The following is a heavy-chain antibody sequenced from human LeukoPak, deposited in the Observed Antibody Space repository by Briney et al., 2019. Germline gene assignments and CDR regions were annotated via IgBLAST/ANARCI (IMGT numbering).Heavy chain of an antibody. J-gene: IGHJ4*02. Sequence: GGSLRLSCAASGFTFSSYGMSWVRQAPGKGLECISAISGSGGSTYYADSVKGRFTISRDNSKNTLYLQMNSLRAEDTAVYYCTKRRQKWLVLDYFDYWGQGTLVTASS. CDR1: GFTFSSYG. CDR3: TKRRQKWLVLDYFDY. D-gene: IGHD6-19*01. V-gene: IGHV3-23*01. CDR2: ISGSGGST.